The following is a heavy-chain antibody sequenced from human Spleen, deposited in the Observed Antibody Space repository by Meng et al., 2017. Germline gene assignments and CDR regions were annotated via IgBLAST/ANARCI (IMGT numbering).Heavy chain of an antibody. CDR1: GFTFSSYS. D-gene: IGHD6-13*01. V-gene: IGHV3-21*01. Sequence: GESLKISCAASGFTFSSYSMNWVRQAPGKGLEWVSSISSSSSYIYYADSVKGRFTISRDNAKNSLYLQMNSLRAEDTAVYYCAKNLYSSSSSRGTFDIWGQGTMVTVSS. J-gene: IGHJ3*02. CDR3: AKNLYSSSSSRGTFDI. CDR2: ISSSSSYI.